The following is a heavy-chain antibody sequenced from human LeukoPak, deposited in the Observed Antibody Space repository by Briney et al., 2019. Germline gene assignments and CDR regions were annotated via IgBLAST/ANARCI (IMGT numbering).Heavy chain of an antibody. J-gene: IGHJ4*02. V-gene: IGHV1-69*05. CDR3: ARVQLNCGSCGDY. CDR1: GGTFSSYA. CDR2: IIPIFGTA. D-gene: IGHD2-15*01. Sequence: SVKVSCKASGGTFSSYAISWVRQAPGQGLEWMGGIIPIFGTANYAQKFQGRVTMTRNTSISTAYMELSSLRSEDTAVYYCARVQLNCGSCGDYWGQGTLVTVSS.